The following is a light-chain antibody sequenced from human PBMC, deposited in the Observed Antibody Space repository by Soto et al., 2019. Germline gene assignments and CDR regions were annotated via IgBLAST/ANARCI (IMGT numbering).Light chain of an antibody. V-gene: IGKV3-11*01. CDR1: QSVITY. CDR2: DAS. J-gene: IGKJ3*01. Sequence: EIVLTQSPATLSLSPGERATLSCRASQSVITYLAWYQHKPGPTPRLLIYDASNRATDAPARFSGSGSGTDFNLTISSLEPEDFEMYYCQQRSNWPPFTFGPGTKVDIK. CDR3: QQRSNWPPFT.